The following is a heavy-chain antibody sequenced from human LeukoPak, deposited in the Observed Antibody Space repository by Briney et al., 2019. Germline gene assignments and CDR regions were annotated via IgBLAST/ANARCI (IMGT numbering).Heavy chain of an antibody. CDR2: ISYDGSNK. D-gene: IGHD5-24*01. CDR1: GFTFSSYA. CDR3: ATGDGYNSRLDY. J-gene: IGHJ4*02. Sequence: PGGSLRLSCAASGFTFSSYAMHWVRQAPGKGLEWVAVISYDGSNKYYADSVKGRFTISRDNSKNTLYLQMNSLRAEDTAVYYCATGDGYNSRLDYWGQGTLVTVSS. V-gene: IGHV3-30*04.